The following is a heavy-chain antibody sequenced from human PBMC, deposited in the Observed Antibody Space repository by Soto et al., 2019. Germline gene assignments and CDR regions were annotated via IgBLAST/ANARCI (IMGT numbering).Heavy chain of an antibody. Sequence: ASVKVSCKASGYTFTGYYMHWVRQAPGQGLGWMGWINAGNGNTKYSQKFQGRVTITRDTSASTAYMELSSLRSEDTAVYYCARAYCSSTSCYGGGYYYYYYGMDVWGQGTTVTVSS. CDR3: ARAYCSSTSCYGGGYYYYYYGMDV. D-gene: IGHD2-2*01. J-gene: IGHJ6*02. V-gene: IGHV1-3*01. CDR2: INAGNGNT. CDR1: GYTFTGYY.